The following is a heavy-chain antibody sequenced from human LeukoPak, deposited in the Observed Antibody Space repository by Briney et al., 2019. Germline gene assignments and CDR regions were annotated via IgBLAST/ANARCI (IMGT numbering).Heavy chain of an antibody. V-gene: IGHV3-11*01. J-gene: IGHJ5*02. CDR2: ISSSGSTI. Sequence: PGGSLRLSCAASGFTFSDYYMGWIRQAPGKGLEWVSYISSSGSTIYYADSVKGRFTISRDNAKNSLYLQMNSLRAEDTAVYYCATASTVPAATFDPWGQGTLVTVSS. CDR3: ATASTVPAATFDP. CDR1: GFTFSDYY. D-gene: IGHD2-2*01.